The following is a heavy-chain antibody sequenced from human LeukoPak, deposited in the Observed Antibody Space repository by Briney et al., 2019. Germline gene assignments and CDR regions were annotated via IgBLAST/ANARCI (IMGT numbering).Heavy chain of an antibody. J-gene: IGHJ4*02. V-gene: IGHV4-34*01. Sequence: SETLSLTCAVYGGSFSGYYWSWIRQPPGKGLEWIGEINHSGSTNYNPSLKSRVTISVDTSKNQLSLKLSSVTAADTAVYYCARGLSRLRFVEWLPTHFDYWGQGTLVTVSS. CDR1: GGSFSGYY. D-gene: IGHD3-3*01. CDR2: INHSGST. CDR3: ARGLSRLRFVEWLPTHFDY.